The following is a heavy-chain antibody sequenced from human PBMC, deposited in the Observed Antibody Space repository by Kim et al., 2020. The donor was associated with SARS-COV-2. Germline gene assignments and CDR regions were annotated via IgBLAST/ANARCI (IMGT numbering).Heavy chain of an antibody. CDR1: GFMFSTYD. CDR2: IAGGSTHI. D-gene: IGHD2-15*01. V-gene: IGHV3-21*01. Sequence: GGSLRLSCAASGFMFSTYDMTWVRQAPGKGLEGVASIAGGSTHIYYARSLRGRITISRDNARNSVSLRVDSLGTGDTATYFGARSLPPLRCHPLDVWGQGTTVTVSS. J-gene: IGHJ6*02. CDR3: ARSLPPLRCHPLDV.